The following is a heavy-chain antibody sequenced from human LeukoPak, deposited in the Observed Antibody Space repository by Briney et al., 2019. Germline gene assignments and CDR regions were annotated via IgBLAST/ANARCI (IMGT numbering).Heavy chain of an antibody. D-gene: IGHD2-21*02. Sequence: SGESLKISCKGSGYSFTSYWISWVRQMPGKGLEWMGRIDPSDSYTNYSPSFQGHVTISADKSISTAYLQWSSLKASDTAMYYCARQNCGGDCYSARHDYWGQGTLVTVSS. V-gene: IGHV5-10-1*01. CDR1: GYSFTSYW. J-gene: IGHJ4*02. CDR2: IDPSDSYT. CDR3: ARQNCGGDCYSARHDY.